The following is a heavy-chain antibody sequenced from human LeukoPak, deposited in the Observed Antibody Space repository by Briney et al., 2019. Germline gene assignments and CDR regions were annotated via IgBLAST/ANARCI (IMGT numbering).Heavy chain of an antibody. CDR3: VKDPGSSGSGYYDY. Sequence: GGSLRLSCSASGFTFSNYAIHWVRQAPGKGLEYVSAISSNGGSTYYADSVKGRFTISRDNSKNTLYLQVSSLRPEDTAVYYCVKDPGSSGSGYYDYWGQGTLVTVSS. CDR2: ISSNGGST. CDR1: GFTFSNYA. J-gene: IGHJ4*02. D-gene: IGHD6-19*01. V-gene: IGHV3-64D*06.